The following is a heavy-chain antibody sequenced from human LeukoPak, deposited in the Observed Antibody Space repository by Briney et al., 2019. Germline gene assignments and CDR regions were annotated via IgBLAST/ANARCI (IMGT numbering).Heavy chain of an antibody. CDR3: AARGVYPDAFDI. V-gene: IGHV4-31*03. D-gene: IGHD5/OR15-5a*01. CDR1: GGSISSGGYY. J-gene: IGHJ3*02. Sequence: SQTLSLTCTVSGGSISSGGYYWSWIRQHPGKGLEWIGYIYYSGSTYYNPSLKSRVTISVDTSKNQFSLKLSSVTAADTAVYYCAARGVYPDAFDIWGQGTMVTVSS. CDR2: IYYSGST.